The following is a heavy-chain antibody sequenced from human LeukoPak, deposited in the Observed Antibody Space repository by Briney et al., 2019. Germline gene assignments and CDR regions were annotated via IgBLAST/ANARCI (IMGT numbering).Heavy chain of an antibody. CDR1: GFTFSSYA. J-gene: IGHJ4*02. CDR2: ISYDGSNK. CDR3: ARAPDGSGAY. V-gene: IGHV3-30-3*01. Sequence: GRSLRLSCAASGFTFSSYAMHWVRQAPGKGLEWVAVISYDGSNKCYADSVKGRFTISRDNSKNTLYLQMNSLRAEDTAVYYCARAPDGSGAYWGQGTLVTVSS. D-gene: IGHD3-10*01.